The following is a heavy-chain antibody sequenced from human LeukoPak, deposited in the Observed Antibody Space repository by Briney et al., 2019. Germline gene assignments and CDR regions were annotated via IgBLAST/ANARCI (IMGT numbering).Heavy chain of an antibody. Sequence: PGESLRLSCAASGFTVSSNYMSWVRQAPGKGLELVSVIYSGGSTYYADSVKGRFTISRDNSKNTLYLQMNSLRAEDTAVYYCARDSYGVFDYWGQGTLVTVSS. CDR3: ARDSYGVFDY. CDR2: IYSGGST. V-gene: IGHV3-53*01. D-gene: IGHD4-17*01. J-gene: IGHJ4*02. CDR1: GFTVSSNY.